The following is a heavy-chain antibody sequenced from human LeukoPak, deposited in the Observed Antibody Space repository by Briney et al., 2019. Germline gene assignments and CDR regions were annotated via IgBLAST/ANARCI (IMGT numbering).Heavy chain of an antibody. Sequence: GGSPRLSCAASGFTFSSYEMNWVRRAPGKGLEWVSYISSSGSTIYYADSVKGRFTISRDNAKNSLYLQMNSLRAEDTAVYYCARDYMITFGGVIVRGRYFDYWGQGTLVTVSS. V-gene: IGHV3-48*03. CDR2: ISSSGSTI. D-gene: IGHD3-16*02. CDR1: GFTFSSYE. J-gene: IGHJ4*02. CDR3: ARDYMITFGGVIVRGRYFDY.